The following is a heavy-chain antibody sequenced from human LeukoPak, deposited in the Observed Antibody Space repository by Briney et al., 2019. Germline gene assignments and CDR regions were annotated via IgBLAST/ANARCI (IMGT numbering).Heavy chain of an antibody. J-gene: IGHJ5*02. V-gene: IGHV4-4*07. CDR3: ARELRYFDWLLYWFDP. D-gene: IGHD3-9*01. CDR1: GGSISSYC. CDR2: IYTSGST. Sequence: SETLSVTCTVSGGSISSYCCSWIRQPAGKGLEWIGRIYTSGSTNYNPSLKSRVTMSVDTSKNQFSLKLSSVTAADTAVYYCARELRYFDWLLYWFDPWGQGTLVTVSS.